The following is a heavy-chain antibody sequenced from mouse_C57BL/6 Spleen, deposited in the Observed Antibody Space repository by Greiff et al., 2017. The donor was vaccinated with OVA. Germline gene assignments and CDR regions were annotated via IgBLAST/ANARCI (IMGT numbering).Heavy chain of an antibody. D-gene: IGHD1-1*01. CDR3: ARDYGSSPHFDY. V-gene: IGHV1-82*01. CDR2: IYPGDGDT. Sequence: VKLMESGPELVKPGASVKISCKASGYAFSSSWMNWVKQRPGKGLEWIGRIYPGDGDTNYNGKFKGKATLTADKSSSTAYMQLSSLTSEDSAVYFCARDYGSSPHFDYWGQGTTLTVSS. J-gene: IGHJ2*01. CDR1: GYAFSSSW.